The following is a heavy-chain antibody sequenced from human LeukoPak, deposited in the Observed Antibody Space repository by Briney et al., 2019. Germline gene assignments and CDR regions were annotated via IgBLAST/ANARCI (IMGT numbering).Heavy chain of an antibody. J-gene: IGHJ5*02. CDR1: GDSVSSNSAA. CDR3: ARATYYYDSGSYYNWFDP. Sequence: SQTLSLTCAISGDSVSSNSAAWNWIRQSPSRGLEWLGRTYYRSKWYNDYAVSVKSRITINPDTSKNRFSLQLNSVTPEDTAVYYCARATYYYDSGSYYNWFDPWGQGTLVTVSS. CDR2: TYYRSKWYN. D-gene: IGHD3-10*01. V-gene: IGHV6-1*01.